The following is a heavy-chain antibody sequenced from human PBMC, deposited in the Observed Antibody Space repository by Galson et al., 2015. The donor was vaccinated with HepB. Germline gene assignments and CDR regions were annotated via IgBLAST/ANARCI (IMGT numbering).Heavy chain of an antibody. J-gene: IGHJ6*02. V-gene: IGHV3-43D*03. CDR1: GFTFDDYA. Sequence: SLRLSCAASGFTFDDYAMHWVRQPPGKGLEWVSLISWDGGSTYYADSVKGRFTISRDNSKNSLYLQMNSLRAEDTALYYCARGSGGWDYYYYGMDVWGQGTTVTVSS. CDR2: ISWDGGST. D-gene: IGHD2-15*01. CDR3: ARGSGGWDYYYYGMDV.